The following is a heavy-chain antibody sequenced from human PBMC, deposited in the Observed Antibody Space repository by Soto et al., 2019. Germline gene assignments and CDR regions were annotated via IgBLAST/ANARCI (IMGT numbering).Heavy chain of an antibody. D-gene: IGHD2-15*01. Sequence: SETLSLTCTVSGGSISSYYWTWIRQPPGKGLEWIGYIYDSGTTNYNPSLKSRVTISVDTPKSQLSLKLSSLTAADTGVYYCARGGGRLDYWGQGTLVTVSS. CDR2: IYDSGTT. CDR3: ARGGGRLDY. CDR1: GGSISSYY. V-gene: IGHV4-59*01. J-gene: IGHJ4*02.